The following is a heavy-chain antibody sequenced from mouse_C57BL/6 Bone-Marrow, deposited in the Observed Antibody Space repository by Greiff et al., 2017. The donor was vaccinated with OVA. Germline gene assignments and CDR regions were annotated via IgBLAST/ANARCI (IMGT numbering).Heavy chain of an antibody. Sequence: VQLQQPGAELVRPGTSVKLSCKASGYTFTSYWMHWVKQRPGQGLEWIGVIDPSDSYTNSNPKFKGKATLTVDTSSSTAYMQLSSLTSEDSAVYYCARDDCYYGYDMDYWGQGTSVTVSA. CDR2: IDPSDSYT. CDR1: GYTFTSYW. D-gene: IGHD2-3*01. J-gene: IGHJ4*01. CDR3: ARDDCYYGYDMDY. V-gene: IGHV1-59*01.